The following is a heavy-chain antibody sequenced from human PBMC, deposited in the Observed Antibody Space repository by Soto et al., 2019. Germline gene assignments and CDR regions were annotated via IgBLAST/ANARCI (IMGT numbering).Heavy chain of an antibody. V-gene: IGHV6-1*01. D-gene: IGHD2-15*01. CDR2: TYYGSQWYS. CDR1: GDSVSSSSVA. CDR3: ARSEEDSDYYYYGLDV. Sequence: PSQTLSLTCVISGDSVSSSSVAWNWVRQSPSRGLEWLGRTYYGSQWYSDFAVSVRGRIVINADTSKNQFSLQLNSVTPEDTAVYFCARSEEDSDYYYYGLDVWGQGTTVTVSS. J-gene: IGHJ6*02.